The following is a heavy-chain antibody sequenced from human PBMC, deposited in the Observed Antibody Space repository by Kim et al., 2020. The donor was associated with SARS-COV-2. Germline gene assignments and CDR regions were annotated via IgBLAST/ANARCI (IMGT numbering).Heavy chain of an antibody. V-gene: IGHV4-34*01. Sequence: LRSRVTISVDTSKNQFSLKLSSVTAADTAVYYCARPLSTLWFGESPLDYWGQGTLVTVSS. CDR3: ARPLSTLWFGESPLDY. D-gene: IGHD3-10*01. J-gene: IGHJ4*02.